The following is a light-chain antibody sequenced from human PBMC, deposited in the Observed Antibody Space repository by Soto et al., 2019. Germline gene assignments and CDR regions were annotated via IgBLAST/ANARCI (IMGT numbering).Light chain of an antibody. CDR1: QSISSY. Sequence: DIQMTQSPSSLSASVGDIVTITCLASQSISSYLNWYQQKPWKAHKLLXYAASSLQSGVPSRFSGSGSGTDFTLTISSLQPEDFATYYCQQSYSTLPETFGQGTKVDIK. V-gene: IGKV1-39*01. J-gene: IGKJ2*01. CDR3: QQSYSTLPET. CDR2: AAS.